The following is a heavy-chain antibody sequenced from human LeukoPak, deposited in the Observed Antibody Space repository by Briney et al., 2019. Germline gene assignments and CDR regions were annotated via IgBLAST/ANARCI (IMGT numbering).Heavy chain of an antibody. CDR3: AKGSELQIDY. D-gene: IGHD3-10*01. J-gene: IGHJ4*02. CDR1: GFTFSSYG. CDR2: ISYDGSNK. V-gene: IGHV3-30*18. Sequence: GGSLRLSCAASGFTFSSYGMHWVRQAPGKGLEWVAVISYDGSNKYYADSVEGRFTISRDNSKNTLYLQMNSLRAEDTAVYYCAKGSELQIDYWGQGTLVTVSS.